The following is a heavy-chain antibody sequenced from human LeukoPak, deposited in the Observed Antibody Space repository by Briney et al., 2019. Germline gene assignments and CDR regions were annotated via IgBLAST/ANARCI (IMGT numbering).Heavy chain of an antibody. CDR2: IGGSGTST. Sequence: GASLRLFCAVSGLTFSSYDMIWVRQAPGKGLEWVSAIGGSGTSTFYADSVKGRFTISRDNSKNTLELQMNSLRDADTAVYYSAKPSQGEPPYCCCMDDWGQGTPVTVSS. J-gene: IGHJ6*02. D-gene: IGHD1-14*01. V-gene: IGHV3-23*01. CDR1: GLTFSSYD. CDR3: AKPSQGEPPYCCCMDD.